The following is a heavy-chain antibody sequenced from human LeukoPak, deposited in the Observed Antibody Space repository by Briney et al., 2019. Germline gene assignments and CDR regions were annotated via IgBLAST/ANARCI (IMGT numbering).Heavy chain of an antibody. V-gene: IGHV3-23*01. D-gene: IGHD2/OR15-2a*01. J-gene: IGHJ6*03. CDR1: GFTFSSYA. Sequence: PGGSLRLSCAASGFTFSSYAMSWVRQAPGKGLEWVSAISGSGGSTYYADSVKGRFTNSRDNSKNSLFLQMNSLRAEDTATYYCARGEFGDYYYFYMDVWGKGTTVTVSS. CDR3: ARGEFGDYYYFYMDV. CDR2: ISGSGGST.